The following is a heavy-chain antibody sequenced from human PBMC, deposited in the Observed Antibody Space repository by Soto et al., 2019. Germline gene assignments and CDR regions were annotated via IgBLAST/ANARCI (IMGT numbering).Heavy chain of an antibody. J-gene: IGHJ5*02. V-gene: IGHV4-31*03. D-gene: IGHD3-10*01. CDR1: GGSISSGGYY. Sequence: QVQLQESGPGLVKPSQTVSLTCTVSGGSISSGGYYWSWIRQHPGKGLEWIGYIYYSGSTYYNPSLKSRVTISVDTSKNQFSLKLSSVTAADTAVYYCARGRGYYGSGSYSINWFDPWGQGTLVTVSS. CDR2: IYYSGST. CDR3: ARGRGYYGSGSYSINWFDP.